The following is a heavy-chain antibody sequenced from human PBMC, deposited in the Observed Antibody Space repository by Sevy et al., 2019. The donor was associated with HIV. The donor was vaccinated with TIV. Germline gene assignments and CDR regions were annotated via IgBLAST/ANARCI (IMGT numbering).Heavy chain of an antibody. CDR2: INSQNGVT. CDR1: GYPLTCHH. J-gene: IGHJ5*01. Sequence: ASVKVSCKTSGYPLTCHHLHWVRQAPRHGLEWMGWINSQNGVTKFAQKFQGRVLMTSDTSITTAYMELTSLRSDDTAIYYCARHTGFMLDSWGQGTLVTVSS. V-gene: IGHV1-2*02. D-gene: IGHD3-9*01. CDR3: ARHTGFMLDS.